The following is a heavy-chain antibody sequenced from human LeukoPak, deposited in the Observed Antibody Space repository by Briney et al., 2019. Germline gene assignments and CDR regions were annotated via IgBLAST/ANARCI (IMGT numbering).Heavy chain of an antibody. D-gene: IGHD2-2*01. CDR3: ARDCCGTTGVPYDYMDV. Sequence: ASVKVSCKASGYTFTGYYMHWVRQAPGQGLEWMGWINPNSGGTNYAQKFQGRVTMTRDTSISTAYMELSRLRSDDTAVYYCARDCCGTTGVPYDYMDVWGKGTTVTVSS. J-gene: IGHJ6*03. CDR2: INPNSGGT. V-gene: IGHV1-2*02. CDR1: GYTFTGYY.